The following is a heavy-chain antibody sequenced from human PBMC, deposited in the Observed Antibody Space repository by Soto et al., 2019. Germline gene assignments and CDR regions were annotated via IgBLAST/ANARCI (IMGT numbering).Heavy chain of an antibody. CDR3: ARDLEVAVAGA. V-gene: IGHV3-30-3*01. J-gene: IGHJ5*02. Sequence: QVQLVESGGGVVQPGRSLRLSCAASGFTFSSYAMHWVRQAPGKGLEWVAGISYDGSNKYYADSVKGRFTISRDNSKNTLYLQMNSLRAEDTAVYYCARDLEVAVAGAWGQGTLVTVSS. CDR2: ISYDGSNK. D-gene: IGHD6-19*01. CDR1: GFTFSSYA.